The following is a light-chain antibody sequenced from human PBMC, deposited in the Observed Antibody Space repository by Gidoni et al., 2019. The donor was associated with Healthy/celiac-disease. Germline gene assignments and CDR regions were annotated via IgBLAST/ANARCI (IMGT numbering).Light chain of an antibody. V-gene: IGKV3-11*01. Sequence: EIVLTQPPATLSLSPGERATLSCRASQSVSSYLAWYQQKPGQAPRLLIYDASNRATGIPARFSASGSGTDFTLTISSLEPEDFAVYYCQQRSNWPTTFGQGTKLEIK. CDR3: QQRSNWPTT. CDR2: DAS. J-gene: IGKJ2*01. CDR1: QSVSSY.